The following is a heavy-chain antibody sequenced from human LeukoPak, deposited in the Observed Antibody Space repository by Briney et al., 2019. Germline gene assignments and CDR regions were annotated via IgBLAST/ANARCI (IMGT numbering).Heavy chain of an antibody. J-gene: IGHJ4*02. Sequence: SETLSLTCAVYGETFSGFYWIWIRQSAGKGLEWIGEINPGGSTNYNPSLEGRVTISVDTSKNQFSLKVDSVTPAVTAVYYCAREHCSGGDCTTFDYWGQGNLATVSS. CDR2: INPGGST. D-gene: IGHD2-15*01. CDR1: GETFSGFY. CDR3: AREHCSGGDCTTFDY. V-gene: IGHV4-34*01.